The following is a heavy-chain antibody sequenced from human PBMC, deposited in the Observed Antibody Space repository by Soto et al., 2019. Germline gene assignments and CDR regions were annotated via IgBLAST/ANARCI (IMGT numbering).Heavy chain of an antibody. CDR3: AKGEGTFYDYINKLGYYFDY. V-gene: IGHV3-23*01. CDR1: GFTFSSYA. Sequence: GGSLRLSCAASGFTFSSYAMSWVRQAPGKGLEWVSAISGSGGSTYYADSVKGRFTISRDNSKNTLYLQMNSLRAEDTAVYYCAKGEGTFYDYINKLGYYFDYWGQGTLVTVSS. D-gene: IGHD3-16*01. J-gene: IGHJ4*02. CDR2: ISGSGGST.